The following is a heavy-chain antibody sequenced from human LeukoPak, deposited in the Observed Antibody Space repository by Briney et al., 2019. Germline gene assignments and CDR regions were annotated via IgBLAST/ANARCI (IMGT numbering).Heavy chain of an antibody. J-gene: IGHJ6*03. CDR1: GFTFSSYA. CDR3: ARESSSWYTYYYYYYMDV. D-gene: IGHD6-13*01. CDR2: FSGSGGST. Sequence: GGSLRLSCAASGFTFSSYAMSWVRQAPGKGLECISGFSGSGGSTYYADSVKGRFTISRDNSKNTLYLQMNSLRAEDTAVYYCARESSSWYTYYYYYYMDVWGKGTTVTVSS. V-gene: IGHV3-23*01.